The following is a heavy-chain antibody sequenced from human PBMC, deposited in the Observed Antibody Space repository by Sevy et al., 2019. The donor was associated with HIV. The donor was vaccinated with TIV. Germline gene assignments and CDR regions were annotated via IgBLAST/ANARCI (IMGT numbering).Heavy chain of an antibody. V-gene: IGHV1-24*01. D-gene: IGHD2-15*01. CDR1: GYTLTKLS. J-gene: IGHJ5*02. Sequence: ASVKVSCKVSGYTLTKLSIHWVRQPPGKGLEWMGDFDPQNGETIYAERFQGRLTLTEDTSTDMVYMELSSLTSDDTAVYYCAAVGLRYFSGSSSYQGDWFYPWGQGTLVTVSS. CDR2: FDPQNGET. CDR3: AAVGLRYFSGSSSYQGDWFYP.